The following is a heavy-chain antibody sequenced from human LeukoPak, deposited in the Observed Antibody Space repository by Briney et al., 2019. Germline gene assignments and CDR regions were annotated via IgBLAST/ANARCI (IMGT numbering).Heavy chain of an antibody. Sequence: SETLSLTCTVSGYSISSGYYWGWIRQPPGKGLEWIGSIYHSGSTHYNPSLKSRVTISVDTSKNQFSLKLSSVTAADTAVYYCASPNSSGYYSPLDYWGQGTLVTVSS. CDR1: GYSISSGYY. D-gene: IGHD3-22*01. V-gene: IGHV4-38-2*02. CDR3: ASPNSSGYYSPLDY. J-gene: IGHJ4*02. CDR2: IYHSGST.